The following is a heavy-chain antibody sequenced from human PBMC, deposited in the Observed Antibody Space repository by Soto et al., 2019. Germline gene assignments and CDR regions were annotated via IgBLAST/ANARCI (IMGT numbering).Heavy chain of an antibody. J-gene: IGHJ5*02. V-gene: IGHV4-39*01. Sequence: SETLSLTCTVSGGSISSSSYYWGWIRQPPGKGLEWIGSIYYSGSTYYNPSLKSRVTISVDRSKNQFSLKLSSVTAADTAVYYCARHGLDYGDYHNWFDPWGQGTLVTVSS. CDR2: IYYSGST. CDR3: ARHGLDYGDYHNWFDP. CDR1: GGSISSSSYY. D-gene: IGHD4-17*01.